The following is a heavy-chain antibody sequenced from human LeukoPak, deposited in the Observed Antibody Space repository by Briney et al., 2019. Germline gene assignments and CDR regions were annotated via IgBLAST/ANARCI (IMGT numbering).Heavy chain of an antibody. J-gene: IGHJ4*02. D-gene: IGHD3-10*01. Sequence: PSETLSLTCAVYGGSFSGYYWSWIRQPPGKGLEWIGEINHSGSTNYNPSLKSRVTISVDTSKNQFSLKLSSVTAADTAVYYCARDRVVRGVTYFDYWGQGTLVTVSS. CDR1: GGSFSGYY. CDR3: ARDRVVRGVTYFDY. V-gene: IGHV4-34*01. CDR2: INHSGST.